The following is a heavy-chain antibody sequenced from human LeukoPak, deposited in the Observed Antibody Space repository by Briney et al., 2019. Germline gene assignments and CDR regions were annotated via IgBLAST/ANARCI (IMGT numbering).Heavy chain of an antibody. CDR3: ATLGYCSGGSCYGY. CDR1: GYTFTSYY. D-gene: IGHD2-15*01. J-gene: IGHJ4*02. Sequence: GASVKVSCKASGYTFTSYYMHWVRQAPGQGLEWMGIINPSGGSTSYAQKFQGRVTITADESTSTAYMELSSLRSEDTAVYYCATLGYCSGGSCYGYWGQGTLVTVSS. V-gene: IGHV1-46*01. CDR2: INPSGGST.